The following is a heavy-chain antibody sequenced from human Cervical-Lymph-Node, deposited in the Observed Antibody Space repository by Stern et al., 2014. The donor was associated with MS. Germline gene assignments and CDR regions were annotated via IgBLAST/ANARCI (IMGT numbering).Heavy chain of an antibody. V-gene: IGHV1-2*02. CDR2: INPNSGGT. CDR3: ARGGGYSYSTLDY. CDR1: AYIINDYY. D-gene: IGHD3-10*01. J-gene: IGHJ4*02. Sequence: LVDTGAHAKKPGASAKDSCKASAYIINDYYTHWVRQSPRHGLELMRWINPNSGGTYSAQKFQGRLTMTRDTSISTAYMELSSLRSDDTAVYYCARGGGYSYSTLDYWGQGTQVTVAS.